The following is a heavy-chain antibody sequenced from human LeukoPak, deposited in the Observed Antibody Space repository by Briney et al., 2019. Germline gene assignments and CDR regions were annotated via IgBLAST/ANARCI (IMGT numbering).Heavy chain of an antibody. CDR1: GFTFSDYA. CDR3: ARDKSVVIAHGGAFDI. D-gene: IGHD2-21*01. V-gene: IGHV3-30-3*01. CDR2: ISYDGNNK. Sequence: PGGSLRLSCAASGFTFSDYAIHWVRQAPGKGLEWVAVISYDGNNKEYADSVKGRFTISRDNSKSTVYLQVNSLRGEDTAVFYCARDKSVVIAHGGAFDIWGQGTMVTVSS. J-gene: IGHJ3*02.